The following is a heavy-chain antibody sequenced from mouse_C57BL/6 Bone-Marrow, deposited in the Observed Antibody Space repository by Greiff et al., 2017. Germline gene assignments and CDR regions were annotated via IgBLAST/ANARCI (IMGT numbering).Heavy chain of an antibody. CDR3: TANWDPFDY. Sequence: EVKLMESGGGLVQPGGSMKLSCVASGFTFSNYWMNWVRQSPEKGLEWVAQIRLKSDNYATHYAESVKGRFTISRDDSKSSVYLQMNNLRAEDTGIYYCTANWDPFDYWGQGTTLTVSS. J-gene: IGHJ2*01. V-gene: IGHV6-3*01. CDR2: IRLKSDNYAT. D-gene: IGHD4-1*01. CDR1: GFTFSNYW.